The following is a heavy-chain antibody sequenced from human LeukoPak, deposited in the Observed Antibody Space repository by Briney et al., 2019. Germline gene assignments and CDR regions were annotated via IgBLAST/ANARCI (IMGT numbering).Heavy chain of an antibody. CDR2: IYYSGST. J-gene: IGHJ3*02. D-gene: IGHD2-2*01. V-gene: IGHV4-39*07. Sequence: SETLSLTCTVSGGSISSSSYYWGWIRQPPGKGLEWIGSIYYSGSTYYNPSLKSRVTISVDTSKNQFSLKLSSVTAADTAVYYCARGDVVVPAAMGAFDIWGQGTMVTVSS. CDR1: GGSISSSSYY. CDR3: ARGDVVVPAAMGAFDI.